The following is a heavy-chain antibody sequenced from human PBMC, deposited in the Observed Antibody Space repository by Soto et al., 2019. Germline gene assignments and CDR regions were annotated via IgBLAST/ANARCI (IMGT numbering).Heavy chain of an antibody. CDR3: TKGVNSYRMYV. CDR2: ISSYGGST. CDR1: GFTFSNFA. V-gene: IGHV3-64*01. D-gene: IGHD1-20*01. J-gene: IGHJ6*02. Sequence: PGGSLRLSCAASGFTFSNFAMNWVRQAPGKGLEYVSAISSYGGSTNYANSVKGRFTISRDNSKNTLYLQMGSLRAEDMAVYYCTKGVNSYRMYVWGQGSTVPVAS.